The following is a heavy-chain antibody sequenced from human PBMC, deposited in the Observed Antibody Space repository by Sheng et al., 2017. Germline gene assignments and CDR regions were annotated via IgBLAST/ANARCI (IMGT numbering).Heavy chain of an antibody. CDR3: AREGYSYGYRGVDY. J-gene: IGHJ4*02. D-gene: IGHD5-18*01. Sequence: QVQLVESGGGVVQPGRSLRLSCAASGFTFSSYGMHWVRQAPGKGLDWVAVLWYDGSNKYYADSVKGRFTISRDNSKNTLYLQMNSLRAEDTAVYYCAREGYSYGYRGVDYWGRGTLVTVSS. CDR1: GFTFSSYG. CDR2: LWYDGSNK. V-gene: IGHV3-33*01.